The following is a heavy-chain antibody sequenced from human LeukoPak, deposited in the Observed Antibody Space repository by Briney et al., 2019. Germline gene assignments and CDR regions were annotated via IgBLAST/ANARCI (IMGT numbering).Heavy chain of an antibody. CDR1: GFIFSTFN. J-gene: IGHJ4*02. V-gene: IGHV3-23*01. D-gene: IGHD2/OR15-2a*01. CDR3: AKGGINIFDY. CDR2: ISRSGGST. Sequence: PGGSLRLSCAASGFIFSTFNMAWVRQAPGKGLEWVSSISRSGGSTYNADSVKGRFTISRDNSKNTLYLQMNSLRAEDTAVYYCAKGGINIFDYWGQGTLVTVSS.